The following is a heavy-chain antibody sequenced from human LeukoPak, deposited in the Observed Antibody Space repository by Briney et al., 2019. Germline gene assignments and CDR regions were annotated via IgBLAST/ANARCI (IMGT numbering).Heavy chain of an antibody. CDR2: IIVGSGNT. V-gene: IGHV1-58*02. J-gene: IGHJ6*03. CDR1: GFIFTSSA. D-gene: IGHD3-3*01. Sequence: ASVKVSCKASGFIFTSSAMQWVRQARGQRLGWIGWIIVGSGNTNYAQKFQERVTITRDMSTSTAYMELSSLRSEDTAVYYCAAGPYYDFWSGLGYMDVWGKGTTVTVSS. CDR3: AAGPYYDFWSGLGYMDV.